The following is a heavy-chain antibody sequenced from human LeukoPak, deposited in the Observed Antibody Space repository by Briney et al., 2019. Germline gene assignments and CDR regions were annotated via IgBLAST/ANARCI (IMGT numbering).Heavy chain of an antibody. CDR1: GFTFSSYG. Sequence: GGSLRLSCAASGFTFSSYGMHWVRQAPGKGLEWVAFIRYDGSNKYYADSVKGRFTISRDNSKNTLYLQMNSLRAEDTAVYYCAKADYYDSSGYNDAFDIWGQGTMVTVSS. J-gene: IGHJ3*02. CDR3: AKADYYDSSGYNDAFDI. CDR2: IRYDGSNK. V-gene: IGHV3-30*02. D-gene: IGHD3-22*01.